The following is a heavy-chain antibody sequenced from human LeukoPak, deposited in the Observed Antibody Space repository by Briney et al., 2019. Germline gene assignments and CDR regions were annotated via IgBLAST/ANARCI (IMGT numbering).Heavy chain of an antibody. J-gene: IGHJ4*02. CDR1: GYSFTSYD. V-gene: IGHV1-8*01. D-gene: IGHD3-9*01. CDR3: TRGGEILTHYKHIDY. CDR2: MNPNTGDT. Sequence: ASVKVSCKASGYSFTSYDMNWVRQATGQGLEWMGYMNPNTGDTGVTQKFQGRVTMTRDPSINTAYMELTSLRSEDTAVYFCTRGGEILTHYKHIDYWGQGTLVTVSS.